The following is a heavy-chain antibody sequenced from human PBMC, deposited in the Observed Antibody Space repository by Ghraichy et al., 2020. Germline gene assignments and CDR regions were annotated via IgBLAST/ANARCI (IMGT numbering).Heavy chain of an antibody. V-gene: IGHV3-48*02. Sequence: GESLNISCAASGFTFSSYDMSWVRQAPGKGLEWISYISGSSSITYYADSVKGRFTISSDNAKNSLYLRMNSLRDEDTAVYFCARVRFAYSNDLYVDACDTWGQGTMVTVSS. CDR3: ARVRFAYSNDLYVDACDT. D-gene: IGHD6-19*01. CDR2: ISGSSSIT. CDR1: GFTFSSYD. J-gene: IGHJ3*02.